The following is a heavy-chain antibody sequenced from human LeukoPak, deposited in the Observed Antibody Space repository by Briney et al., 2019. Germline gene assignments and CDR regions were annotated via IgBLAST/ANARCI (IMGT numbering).Heavy chain of an antibody. CDR3: ARGGGGYYDFWSGYPFDY. CDR2: INNSGST. D-gene: IGHD3-3*01. V-gene: IGHV4-34*01. CDR1: GGSFSGYY. J-gene: IGHJ4*02. Sequence: SETLSLTCAVYGGSFSGYYWSWIRQPPGEGLGWVGEINNSGSTNYNPSLKSRVTISVDTSKNQFSLKLSSVTAADTAVYYCARGGGGYYDFWSGYPFDYWGQGTLVTVSS.